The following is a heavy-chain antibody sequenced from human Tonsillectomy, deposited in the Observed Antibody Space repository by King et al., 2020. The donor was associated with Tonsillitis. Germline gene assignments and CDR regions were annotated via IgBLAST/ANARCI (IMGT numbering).Heavy chain of an antibody. D-gene: IGHD2-8*01. J-gene: IGHJ4*02. V-gene: IGHV3-23*04. Sequence: VQLVESGGGLVQPGGSLRLSCAASGFTFSSYAMSWVRQAPGKGQEWVSAISGSGGSTYYADSVKGRFTISRDNSKNTLYLQMNSLRAEDTAVYYCAKDSYCTNGVCPLYYFDYWGQGTLVTVSS. CDR1: GFTFSSYA. CDR2: ISGSGGST. CDR3: AKDSYCTNGVCPLYYFDY.